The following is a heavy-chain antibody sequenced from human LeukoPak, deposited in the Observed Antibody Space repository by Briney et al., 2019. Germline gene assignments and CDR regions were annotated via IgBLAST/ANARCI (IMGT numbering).Heavy chain of an antibody. Sequence: PGGSLRLSCAASGFTFSSYEMSWVRQAPGKGLEWVSYISSSGSTIYYADSVKGRFTISRNNAKNSLYLQMNSLRAEDTAVYYCAELGITMIGGVWGKGTTVTISS. J-gene: IGHJ6*04. D-gene: IGHD3-10*02. V-gene: IGHV3-48*03. CDR2: ISSSGSTI. CDR3: AELGITMIGGV. CDR1: GFTFSSYE.